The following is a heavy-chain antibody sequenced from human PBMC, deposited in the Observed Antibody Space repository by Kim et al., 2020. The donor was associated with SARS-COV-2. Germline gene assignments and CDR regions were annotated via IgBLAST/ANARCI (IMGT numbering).Heavy chain of an antibody. J-gene: IGHJ4*02. Sequence: GGSLRLSCAASGFTFSSYWMSWVRQAPGKGLEWVANIKQDGSEKYYVDYVKGRFTISRYNAKNSLYLQMNSLRAEDTAVYYCARVYGDYDYYFDYWGQGTLVTVSS. V-gene: IGHV3-7*04. D-gene: IGHD4-17*01. CDR1: GFTFSSYW. CDR2: IKQDGSEK. CDR3: ARVYGDYDYYFDY.